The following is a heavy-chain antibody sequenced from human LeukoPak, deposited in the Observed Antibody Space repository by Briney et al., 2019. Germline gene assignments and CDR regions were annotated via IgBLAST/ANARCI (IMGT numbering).Heavy chain of an antibody. D-gene: IGHD3-10*01. J-gene: IGHJ4*02. CDR1: GGSIRSDNYY. CDR2: IYYSERN. Sequence: PSQTLSLTCTVSGGSIRSDNYYWNWIRQHPGKGREWIGNIYYSERNYDNPSLKSRVTLVVDTSKNQFSLQLTSVSTADTAVYYCARLYGSGKNYFDYWGQGTLVTVSS. CDR3: ARLYGSGKNYFDY. V-gene: IGHV4-31*03.